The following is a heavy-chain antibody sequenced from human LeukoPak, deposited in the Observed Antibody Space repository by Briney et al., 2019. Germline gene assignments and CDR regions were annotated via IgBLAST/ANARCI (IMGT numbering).Heavy chain of an antibody. Sequence: APVKVSCKVSGYTLTELSMHWVRQAPGKGLEWMGGFGPEDGETIYAQKFQGRVTMTEDTSTDTAYMELSSLRSEDTAVYYCATPQKRYEWTIGSFDYWGQGTLVTVSS. CDR3: ATPQKRYEWTIGSFDY. CDR2: FGPEDGET. J-gene: IGHJ4*02. V-gene: IGHV1-24*01. CDR1: GYTLTELS. D-gene: IGHD5-12*01.